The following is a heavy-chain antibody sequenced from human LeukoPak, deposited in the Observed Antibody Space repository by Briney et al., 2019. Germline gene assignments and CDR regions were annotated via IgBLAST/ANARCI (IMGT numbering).Heavy chain of an antibody. CDR1: GGSISSYY. Sequence: PSETLSLTCTASGGSISSYYWSWIRQPPGKGLEWIGYIYYSGSTNYNPSLKSRVTISVDTSKNQFSLKLSSVTAADTAVYYCARKLGYSLYAFDIWGQGTMVTVSS. CDR2: IYYSGST. J-gene: IGHJ3*02. CDR3: ARKLGYSLYAFDI. D-gene: IGHD5-18*01. V-gene: IGHV4-59*08.